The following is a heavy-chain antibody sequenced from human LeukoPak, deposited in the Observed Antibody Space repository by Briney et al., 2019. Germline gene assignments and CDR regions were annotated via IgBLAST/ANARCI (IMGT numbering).Heavy chain of an antibody. J-gene: IGHJ4*02. V-gene: IGHV3-23*01. CDR1: GFTFSSYA. CDR2: ISGSGGST. D-gene: IGHD3-3*01. CDR3: AKSRFLEWLLFDY. Sequence: GGSLRLSCAASGFTFSSYAMSWVRQAPGKGLEWVSAISGSGGSTYYADSVKGRFTISRDNSKNTLYLQMNSLRAEDTAVYHCAKSRFLEWLLFDYWGQGTLVTVSS.